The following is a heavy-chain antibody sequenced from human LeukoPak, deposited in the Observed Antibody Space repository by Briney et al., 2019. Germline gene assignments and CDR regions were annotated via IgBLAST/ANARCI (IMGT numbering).Heavy chain of an antibody. D-gene: IGHD2-15*01. Sequence: QSGGSLRLSCAASGFTFSSYAMTWVRQAPGKGLEWVSGISGSGGSTYYADSVKGRFTISRDNSKNTLYLQMNSLRAEDTAIYCCAKDSFVGGVYWGQGTLVTVSS. CDR1: GFTFSSYA. CDR2: ISGSGGST. J-gene: IGHJ4*02. V-gene: IGHV3-23*01. CDR3: AKDSFVGGVY.